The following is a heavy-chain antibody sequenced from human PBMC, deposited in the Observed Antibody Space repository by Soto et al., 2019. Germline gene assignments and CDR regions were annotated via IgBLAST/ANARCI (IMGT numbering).Heavy chain of an antibody. Sequence: PSENLSLTCTVSNDSISSSSYYWGWIRQPPGKGLEWIGSIYYRGNTFYNPSLKSRLTMSVDTSRNQFSLKLSSVTAADTAVYYCAREKISGVVTISYYYYYGMDVWGQGTTVTVSS. CDR2: IYYRGNT. J-gene: IGHJ6*02. CDR3: AREKISGVVTISYYYYYGMDV. CDR1: NDSISSSSYY. D-gene: IGHD3-3*01. V-gene: IGHV4-39*02.